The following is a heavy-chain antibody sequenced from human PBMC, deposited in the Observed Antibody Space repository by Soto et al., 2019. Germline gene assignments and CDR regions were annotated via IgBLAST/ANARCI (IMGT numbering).Heavy chain of an antibody. CDR2: IIPIFGTA. Sequence: QVQLVQSGAEVKKPGSSVKVSCKASGGTFSSYAISWVRQAPGQGLEWMGGIIPIFGTANYAQKFQGRVTITADESTSTAYMELSSLRSEDTAVYYCARNIVVVPAALDYDFWRDYYGMDVWGQGTTVTVSS. D-gene: IGHD2-2*01. J-gene: IGHJ6*02. CDR3: ARNIVVVPAALDYDFWRDYYGMDV. CDR1: GGTFSSYA. V-gene: IGHV1-69*01.